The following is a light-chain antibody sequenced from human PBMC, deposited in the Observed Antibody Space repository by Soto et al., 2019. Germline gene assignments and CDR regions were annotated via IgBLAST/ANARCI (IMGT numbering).Light chain of an antibody. J-gene: IGKJ5*01. CDR2: DAS. Sequence: DIQITQSPSSLSASVGARVTITCQASQDISDVLNWYQQQPGKAPKVLIYDASKLQTGVPSRFSGRGSGKDFTFTISSLQPDDSGTYYCQQFYDLPITFGQGTRLEIK. V-gene: IGKV1-33*01. CDR3: QQFYDLPIT. CDR1: QDISDV.